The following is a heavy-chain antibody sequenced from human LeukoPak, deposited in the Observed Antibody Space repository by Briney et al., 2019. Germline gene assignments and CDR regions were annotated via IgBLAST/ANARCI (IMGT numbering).Heavy chain of an antibody. Sequence: SETLSLTCAVYGGSFSGYYWSWIRQPPGKGLEWIGEINHSGSTNYNPSLKSRVTISVDTSKNQFSLKLSSVTAADTAVYYCASGGVVYGVLYYYYYMDVWGKGTTVTVSS. J-gene: IGHJ6*03. CDR3: ASGGVVYGVLYYYYYMDV. V-gene: IGHV4-34*01. CDR1: GGSFSGYY. D-gene: IGHD3-3*01. CDR2: INHSGST.